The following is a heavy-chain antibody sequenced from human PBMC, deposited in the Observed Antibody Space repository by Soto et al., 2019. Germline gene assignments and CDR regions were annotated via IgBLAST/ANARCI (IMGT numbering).Heavy chain of an antibody. V-gene: IGHV3-23*01. CDR2: ISGSGGST. CDR3: ARIGYSYDYGMDV. J-gene: IGHJ6*02. D-gene: IGHD5-18*01. Sequence: GGSLRLSCAASGFTFSSYAMSWVRQAPGKGLEWVSAISGSGGSTYYADSVKGRFTISRDNSKKPLYLQMNSLRAEDTAVYYCARIGYSYDYGMDVWGQGTTVTVSS. CDR1: GFTFSSYA.